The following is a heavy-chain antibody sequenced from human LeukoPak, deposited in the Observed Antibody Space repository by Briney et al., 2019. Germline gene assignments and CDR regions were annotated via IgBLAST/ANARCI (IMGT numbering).Heavy chain of an antibody. CDR3: ARRGRSSIYFDY. CDR2: IYPGDSDT. D-gene: IGHD6-6*01. V-gene: IGHV5-51*01. J-gene: IGHJ4*02. CDR1: GNSFTNYW. Sequence: GESLKISCKGSGNSFTNYWNGRGRQVPGKGLEWMGIIYPGDSDTRYSPSFQGQITMSADKSISTAYLQRSSLKASDTAMYYCARRGRSSIYFDYWGQGTLVTVSS.